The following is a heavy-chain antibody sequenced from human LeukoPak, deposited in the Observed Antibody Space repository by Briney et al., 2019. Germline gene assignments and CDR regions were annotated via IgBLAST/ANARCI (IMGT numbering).Heavy chain of an antibody. J-gene: IGHJ4*02. Sequence: LGESLKISCKGSGYSFPSYWIGWVRQMPGKGLEWMGIIYSGDSDTRYSPSFQGQVTISADKSISTAYLQWSSLKASDTAMYYCARLLRNIAAAVYYFDNWGQGTLVTVSS. CDR3: ARLLRNIAAAVYYFDN. CDR1: GYSFPSYW. CDR2: IYSGDSDT. V-gene: IGHV5-51*01. D-gene: IGHD6-13*01.